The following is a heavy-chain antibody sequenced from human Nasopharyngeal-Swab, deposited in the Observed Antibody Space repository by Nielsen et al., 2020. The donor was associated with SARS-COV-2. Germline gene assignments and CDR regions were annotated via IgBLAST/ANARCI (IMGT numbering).Heavy chain of an antibody. CDR1: GFTFSSYG. D-gene: IGHD3-22*01. Sequence: GESLKISCAASGFTFSSYGMHWVRQAPGKGLEWVAVIWYDGSNKYYADSVKGRFTISRGNSKNTLYLQMNSLRAEDTAVYYCARSGSSGYGPFDYWGQGTLVTVSS. V-gene: IGHV3-33*01. CDR2: IWYDGSNK. CDR3: ARSGSSGYGPFDY. J-gene: IGHJ4*02.